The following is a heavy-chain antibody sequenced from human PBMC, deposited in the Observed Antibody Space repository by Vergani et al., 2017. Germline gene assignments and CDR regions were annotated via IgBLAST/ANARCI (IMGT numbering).Heavy chain of an antibody. CDR3: ARDYGYCSSTNCPNWLDA. CDR1: GYTFTGYY. V-gene: IGHV1-2*02. D-gene: IGHD2-2*01. CDR2: INPNSGGT. Sequence: QVQLVQSGAEVKKPGASVKVSCKASGYTFTGYYMHWVRQAPGQGLEWMGWINPNSGGTNYAQKFQGRVTMTRDTSIRTAYMELGRLRSDDTAVYYCARDYGYCSSTNCPNWLDAWGQGTLVTVSS. J-gene: IGHJ5*01.